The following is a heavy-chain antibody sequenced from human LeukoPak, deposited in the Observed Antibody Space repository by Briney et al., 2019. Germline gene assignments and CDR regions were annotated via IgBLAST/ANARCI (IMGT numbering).Heavy chain of an antibody. CDR3: ARPAQDDAFDI. V-gene: IGHV4-61*02. Sequence: SETLSLTCTVSGGSISSGSYYWSWIRQPAGKGLEWIGRIYTSGSTNYNPSLKSRVTMSVDTSKNQFSLKLSSVTAADTAVYYCARPAQDDAFDIWGQGTMVTVSS. CDR2: IYTSGST. CDR1: GGSISSGSYY. J-gene: IGHJ3*02.